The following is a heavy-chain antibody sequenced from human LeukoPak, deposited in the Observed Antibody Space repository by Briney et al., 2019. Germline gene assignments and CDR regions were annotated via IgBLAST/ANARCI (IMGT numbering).Heavy chain of an antibody. D-gene: IGHD3-22*01. J-gene: IGHJ4*02. CDR1: GGSISSYY. CDR3: ARVGDSSGYYGLDY. V-gene: IGHV4-59*01. CDR2: IYYSGST. Sequence: SETLSLTCTVSGGSISSYYWSWIRQPPGKGLEWIGYIYYSGSTTFNPSLKRRVTISVDTSKNQFSLKLTSVTAADTAVYYCARVGDSSGYYGLDYWGQGTLVTVSS.